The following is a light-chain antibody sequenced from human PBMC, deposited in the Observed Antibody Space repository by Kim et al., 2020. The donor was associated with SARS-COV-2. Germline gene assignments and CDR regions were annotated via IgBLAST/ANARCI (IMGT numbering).Light chain of an antibody. J-gene: IGKJ4*01. Sequence: ESVGDRDTITCRASQGISSYLAWFQQKPGQVPKRLIYAASSLQSGVPSRFSGSGSGTEFTLTISSLQPEDFATYYCLQHDSYPLTFGGGTKVDIK. CDR3: LQHDSYPLT. CDR1: QGISSY. V-gene: IGKV1-17*03. CDR2: AAS.